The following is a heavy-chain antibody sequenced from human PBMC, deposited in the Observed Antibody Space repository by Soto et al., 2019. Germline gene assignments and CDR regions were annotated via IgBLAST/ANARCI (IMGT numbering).Heavy chain of an antibody. CDR1: GVSISNYY. D-gene: IGHD3-10*01. Sequence: QVQLQESGPGLVKPSETLSLTCTVSGVSISNYYWTWIRQPPGKGLEWIGYIYNSGSTNYNPSLGSRVTISVDTSKSQFSLKLRSVTAADTAVYYCARGRGSPPMGNYFDYWGHGTLVTVSS. V-gene: IGHV4-59*01. CDR2: IYNSGST. CDR3: ARGRGSPPMGNYFDY. J-gene: IGHJ4*01.